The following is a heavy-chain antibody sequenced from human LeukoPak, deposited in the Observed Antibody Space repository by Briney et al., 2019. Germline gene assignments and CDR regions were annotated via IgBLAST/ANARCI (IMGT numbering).Heavy chain of an antibody. J-gene: IGHJ4*02. D-gene: IGHD6-25*01. V-gene: IGHV3-21*01. CDR3: AAAWSNFDY. CDR1: GFTFSTYN. CDR2: ISGDSTYI. Sequence: PGGSLRLSCAASGFTFSTYNMSWVRQAPGKGLEWVSSISGDSTYIYYADSVKGRFTISRDNAKTSLYLQMNGLRPEDTAVYYCAAAWSNFDYWGQGILVAVSS.